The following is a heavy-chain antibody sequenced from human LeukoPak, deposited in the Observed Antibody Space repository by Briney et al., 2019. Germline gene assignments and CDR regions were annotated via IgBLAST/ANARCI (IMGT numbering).Heavy chain of an antibody. J-gene: IGHJ4*02. Sequence: SVKVSCKASGGTFSSYAISWVQQAPGQGLEWMGGIIPIFGTANYAQKFQGRVTITTDESTSTAYMELSSLRSEDTAVYYCARGGSSSGFDYWGQGTLVTVSS. V-gene: IGHV1-69*05. D-gene: IGHD6-6*01. CDR1: GGTFSSYA. CDR3: ARGGSSSGFDY. CDR2: IIPIFGTA.